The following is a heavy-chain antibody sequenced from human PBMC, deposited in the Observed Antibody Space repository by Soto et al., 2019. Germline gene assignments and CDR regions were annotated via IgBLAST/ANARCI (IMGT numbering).Heavy chain of an antibody. V-gene: IGHV4-59*01. CDR2: IYYSGST. CDR1: GGSISTYY. J-gene: IGHJ6*02. Sequence: SETLSLTCTVSGGSISTYYWSWIRQPPGKGLEWIGYIYYSGSTSYNPSLKSRVTISVDTSKNQFSLKLRSVTAADTAVYYCASDRSSGWDQGYGMDVWGQETKVTVSS. CDR3: ASDRSSGWDQGYGMDV. D-gene: IGHD6-19*01.